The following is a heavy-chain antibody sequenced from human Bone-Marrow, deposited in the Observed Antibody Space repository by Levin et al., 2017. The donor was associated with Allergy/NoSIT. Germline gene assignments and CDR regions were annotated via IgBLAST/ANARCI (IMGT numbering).Heavy chain of an antibody. Sequence: PGGSLRLSCAASGFTFSSYSMNWVRQAPGKGLEWVSSISSSSSYIYYAHSLEGRFTISRENAKNSLFLQMNSLRAEDTAVYYCVRASYYSESSSMRAFDIWGQGTMVTVSS. CDR3: VRASYYSESSSMRAFDI. J-gene: IGHJ3*02. CDR2: ISSSSSYI. CDR1: GFTFSSYS. V-gene: IGHV3-21*01. D-gene: IGHD3-22*01.